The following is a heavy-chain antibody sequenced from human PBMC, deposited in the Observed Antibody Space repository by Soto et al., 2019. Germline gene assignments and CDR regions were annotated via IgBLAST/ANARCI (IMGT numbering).Heavy chain of an antibody. CDR2: RTGNARDT. V-gene: IGHV3-23*01. CDR3: AKGARYCGGDCYSSDFDF. CDR1: RFTFSGYA. D-gene: IGHD2-21*02. Sequence: GGSLRLCCDAFRFTFSGYAISWVRQALGEGLGWVSARTGNARDTVDADCVEGRVSISRDKAKNTLYLQMNSLTVEDTAVYFCAKGARYCGGDCYSSDFDFWGQGALVTVSS. J-gene: IGHJ4*02.